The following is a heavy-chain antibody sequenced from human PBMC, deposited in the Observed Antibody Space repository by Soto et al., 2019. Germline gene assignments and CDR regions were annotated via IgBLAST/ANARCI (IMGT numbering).Heavy chain of an antibody. D-gene: IGHD3-22*01. CDR3: ARDQYYYDSSGQVGY. Sequence: PGGSLRLSCAASGFTFSSYGMHWVRQAPGKGLEWVAVIWYDGSNKYYADSVKGRFTISRDNSKNTLYLQMNSLRAEDTAVYYCARDQYYYDSSGQVGYWGQGTLVTVSS. CDR1: GFTFSSYG. CDR2: IWYDGSNK. J-gene: IGHJ4*02. V-gene: IGHV3-33*01.